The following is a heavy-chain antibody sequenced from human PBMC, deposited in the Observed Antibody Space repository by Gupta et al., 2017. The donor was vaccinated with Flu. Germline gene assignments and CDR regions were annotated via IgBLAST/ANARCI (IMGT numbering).Heavy chain of an antibody. D-gene: IGHD6-19*01. CDR3: AKDIGSSGWFVRDAFDI. J-gene: IGHJ3*02. V-gene: IGHV3-9*01. CDR1: GFTFDDYA. Sequence: EVQLVESGGGLVQPGRSLRLSCAASGFTFDDYAMHWVRQAPGKGLEWVSGISWNSGSIGYADSVKGRFTISRDNAKNSLYLQMNSLRAEDTALYYCAKDIGSSGWFVRDAFDIWGQGTMVTVSS. CDR2: ISWNSGSI.